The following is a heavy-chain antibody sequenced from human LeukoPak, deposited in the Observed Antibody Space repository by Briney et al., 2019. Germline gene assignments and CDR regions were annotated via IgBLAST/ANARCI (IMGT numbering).Heavy chain of an antibody. J-gene: IGHJ5*02. Sequence: KASETLPLTCAVYGGSFSGYYWSWIRQPPGKGLEWIGEINHSGSTNYNPSLKSRVTISVNTSKNQFSLKLSSVTAADTAVYYCARGRGEGRGISMVRGVRAPSYNWFDPWGHGTLVTVSS. D-gene: IGHD3-10*01. CDR1: GGSFSGYY. CDR3: ARGRGEGRGISMVRGVRAPSYNWFDP. CDR2: INHSGST. V-gene: IGHV4-34*01.